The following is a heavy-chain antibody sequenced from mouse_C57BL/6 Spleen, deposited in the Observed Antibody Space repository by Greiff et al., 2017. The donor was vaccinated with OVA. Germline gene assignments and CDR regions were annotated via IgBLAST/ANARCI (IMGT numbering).Heavy chain of an antibody. J-gene: IGHJ4*01. CDR2: IYPRSGNT. D-gene: IGHD2-4*01. CDR1: GYTFTSYG. V-gene: IGHV1-81*01. CDR3: ARRGANYDYDMGYAMDY. Sequence: QVQLQQSGAELARPGASVKLSCKASGYTFTSYGISWVQQRTGQGLEWIGEIYPRSGNTYYNEKFKGKATLTADKSSSTAYMELRSLTSEDSAVYFCARRGANYDYDMGYAMDYWGQGTSVTVSS.